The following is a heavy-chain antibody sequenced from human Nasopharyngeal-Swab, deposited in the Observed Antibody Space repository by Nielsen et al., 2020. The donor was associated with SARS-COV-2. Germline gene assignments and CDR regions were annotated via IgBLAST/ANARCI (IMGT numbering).Heavy chain of an antibody. Sequence: ASVKVSCKASGYSFRSYGINWVRQAPGQGLEWMGWISVYNADRNYAEKFQGRVSMTTDTSTTTAFMELTSLRSDDTAVYYCARDVEEWLVVPSLSFDHWGQRTLVTVSS. CDR2: ISVYNADR. CDR1: GYSFRSYG. CDR3: ARDVEEWLVVPSLSFDH. D-gene: IGHD5-18*01. V-gene: IGHV1-18*01. J-gene: IGHJ4*02.